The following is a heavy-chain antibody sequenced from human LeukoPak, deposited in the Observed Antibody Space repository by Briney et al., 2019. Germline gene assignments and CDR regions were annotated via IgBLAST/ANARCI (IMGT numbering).Heavy chain of an antibody. Sequence: GGSLRLSCAASGFTVSSNYISWVRQAPGKGLEWVSVIYSGGSTYYADSVKGRFTISRDNSKNTLYLQMNSLRAEDTAVYHCAKGGITSGWYYDYWGQGTLVTVSS. D-gene: IGHD6-19*01. CDR2: IYSGGST. J-gene: IGHJ4*02. V-gene: IGHV3-53*01. CDR3: AKGGITSGWYYDY. CDR1: GFTVSSNY.